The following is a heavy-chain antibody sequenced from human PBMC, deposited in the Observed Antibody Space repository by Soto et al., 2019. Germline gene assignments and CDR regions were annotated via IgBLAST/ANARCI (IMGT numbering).Heavy chain of an antibody. CDR1: GASFSDYS. D-gene: IGHD2-8*01. Sequence: PSETLSLTCAIYGASFSDYSWSWIRQPPGKGLQWIGEINHTGSTNYSPSLKSRVTMSLDTSKNQFSLKLSSVTAADTAVYYCARDCTNGVCSEGAFDIWGQGTMVTVS. CDR3: ARDCTNGVCSEGAFDI. CDR2: INHTGST. J-gene: IGHJ3*02. V-gene: IGHV4-34*01.